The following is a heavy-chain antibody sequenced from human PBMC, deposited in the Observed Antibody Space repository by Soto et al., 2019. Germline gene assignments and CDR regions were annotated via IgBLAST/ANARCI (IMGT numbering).Heavy chain of an antibody. J-gene: IGHJ4*02. CDR2: IKSGGSNI. CDR3: ARDIRGAN. D-gene: IGHD3-10*01. Sequence: QVQLVESGGGLVKPGGTLRLSGTASGFTFTDHYMTWIRQAPGKGLELVSYIKSGGSNIYYADSVRGRFTISRDNAKNPVYLQMSSLRAEDTAIEYCARDIRGANWGQGTLVIVSS. CDR1: GFTFTDHY. V-gene: IGHV3-11*01.